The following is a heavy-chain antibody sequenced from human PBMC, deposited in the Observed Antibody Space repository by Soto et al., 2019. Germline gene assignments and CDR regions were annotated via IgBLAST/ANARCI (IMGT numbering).Heavy chain of an antibody. CDR2: STLVLTIT. Sequence: VQLVQSGAEVKKPGSSVRVSCGSSGATFGGYIVNWLRLAPGRGLGWMAGSTLVLTITDYPQNSRGRVTISADRSTNTVYLYLSSLRSDDTAVYYCARRRYCGYDCYHKHYYGMDVWGQGSLVTVAS. V-gene: IGHV1-69*02. CDR1: GATFGGYI. D-gene: IGHD2-21*02. CDR3: ARRRYCGYDCYHKHYYGMDV. J-gene: IGHJ6*02.